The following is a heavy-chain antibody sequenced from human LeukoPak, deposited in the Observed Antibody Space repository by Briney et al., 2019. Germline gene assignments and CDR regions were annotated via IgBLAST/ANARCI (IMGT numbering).Heavy chain of an antibody. CDR2: IYTSGST. J-gene: IGHJ4*02. Sequence: PSETLSLTCTVSGGSISSGSYYWSWIRQPAGKGLEWIGRIYTSGSTNYNPSLKSRVTISVDTSKNQFSLKLSSVTAADTAVYYCARDQLGYCSSTSCRGGEFDYWGQGTLVTVSS. V-gene: IGHV4-61*02. CDR1: GGSISSGSYY. CDR3: ARDQLGYCSSTSCRGGEFDY. D-gene: IGHD2-2*01.